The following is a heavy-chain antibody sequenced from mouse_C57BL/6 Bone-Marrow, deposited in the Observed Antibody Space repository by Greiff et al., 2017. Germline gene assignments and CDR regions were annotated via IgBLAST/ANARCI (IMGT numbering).Heavy chain of an antibody. CDR2: INPSTGGT. CDR1: GYSFTGYY. V-gene: IGHV1-42*01. CDR3: ARWRGY. J-gene: IGHJ2*01. Sequence: DVQLVESGPELVKPGASVKISCKASGYSFTGYYMNWVKQSPEKSLEWIGEINPSTGGTTYNQKFKAKATLTVDKSSSTAYMQLKSLTSEDSAVYYCARWRGYWGQGTTLTVSS.